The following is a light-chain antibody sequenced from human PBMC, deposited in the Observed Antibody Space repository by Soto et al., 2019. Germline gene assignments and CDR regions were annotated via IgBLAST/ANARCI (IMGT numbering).Light chain of an antibody. Sequence: DIQMTQSLFTLSASVVDRVTITCRASQSVNTWLAWYQQKPGKAPNLLVYKASILESGVPLRFSGSGSGTEFTLTISSLQPDDFATYYCQQFDSHPITFGQGTRLEIE. CDR2: KAS. CDR3: QQFDSHPIT. V-gene: IGKV1-5*03. J-gene: IGKJ5*01. CDR1: QSVNTW.